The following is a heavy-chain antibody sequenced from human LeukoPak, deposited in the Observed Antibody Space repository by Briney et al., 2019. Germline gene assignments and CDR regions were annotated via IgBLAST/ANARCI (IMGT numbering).Heavy chain of an antibody. V-gene: IGHV4-34*01. D-gene: IGHD3-22*01. J-gene: IGHJ3*02. CDR1: GGSFSGYY. CDR3: ARDLGYYDSSGYYQCAFDI. Sequence: SETLSLTCAVYGGSFSGYYWSWIRQPPGKGLEWIGEINHSGSTNYNPSLKSRVTISVDTSKNQFSLKLSSVTAADTAVYYCARDLGYYDSSGYYQCAFDIWGQGTMVTVSS. CDR2: INHSGST.